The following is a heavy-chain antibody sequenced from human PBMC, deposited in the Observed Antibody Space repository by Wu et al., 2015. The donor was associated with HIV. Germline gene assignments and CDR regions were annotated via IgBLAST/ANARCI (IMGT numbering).Heavy chain of an antibody. J-gene: IGHJ4*02. Sequence: QVRLIQSGAEVKKPGASVKVSCKASGYTFTHYDINWVRQASEQGLEWMGWMNPNSGNTGYRQRFQGRVTMTRDNSITTAYMELRDLRYEDTAIYYCAVLYDVEGDKAILDHWGQGTVVTVSS. CDR1: GYTFTHYD. CDR3: AVLYDVEGDKAILDH. V-gene: IGHV1-8*01. D-gene: IGHD3-16*01. CDR2: MNPNSGNT.